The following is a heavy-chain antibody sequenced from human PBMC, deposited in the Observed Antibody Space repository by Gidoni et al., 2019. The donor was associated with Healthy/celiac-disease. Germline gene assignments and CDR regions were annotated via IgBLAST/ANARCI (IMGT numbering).Heavy chain of an antibody. CDR2: IWYDGSNK. CDR3: ARDTQEHTAKYSSSWYGDWFDP. D-gene: IGHD6-13*01. J-gene: IGHJ5*02. CDR1: GFTFRTYG. Sequence: QVQLVESGGGVVQPGRSLRLSCAASGFTFRTYGLPAVRKGAGKGMEWVAVIWYDGSNKYYADSVKGRFTISRDNSKNTLYLQMNSLRAEDTAVYYCARDTQEHTAKYSSSWYGDWFDPWGQGTLVTVSS. V-gene: IGHV3-33*08.